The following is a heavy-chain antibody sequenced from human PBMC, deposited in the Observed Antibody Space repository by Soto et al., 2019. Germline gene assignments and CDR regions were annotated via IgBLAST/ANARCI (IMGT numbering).Heavy chain of an antibody. V-gene: IGHV4-39*01. J-gene: IGHJ3*02. Sequence: SETLSLTCTVSGGSISSSSYYWGWIRQPPGKGLEWIGSIYYSGSTYYNPSLKSRVTISVDTSKNQFSLKLSSVTAADTAVYYCARREWELLRAFDIWGQGTMVTVSS. CDR3: ARREWELLRAFDI. D-gene: IGHD1-26*01. CDR1: GGSISSSSYY. CDR2: IYYSGST.